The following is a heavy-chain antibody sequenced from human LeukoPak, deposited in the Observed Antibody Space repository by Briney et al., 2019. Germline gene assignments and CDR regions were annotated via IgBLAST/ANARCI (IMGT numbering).Heavy chain of an antibody. J-gene: IGHJ6*02. CDR2: IYYSGST. Sequence: SETLSLTCTVSGGSLSGYYWSWIRQPPGKGLEWIGYIYYSGSTNYNPSLKSRVTISVDTSKNQFSLKLSSVTAADTAVYYCARAQYSSSSDFPYYYYGMDVWGQGTTVTVSS. V-gene: IGHV4-59*01. CDR1: GGSLSGYY. CDR3: ARAQYSSSSDFPYYYYGMDV. D-gene: IGHD6-13*01.